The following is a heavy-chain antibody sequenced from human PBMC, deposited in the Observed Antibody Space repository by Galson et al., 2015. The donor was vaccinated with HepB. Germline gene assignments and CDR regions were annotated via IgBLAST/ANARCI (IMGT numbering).Heavy chain of an antibody. D-gene: IGHD1-1*01. Sequence: SVTVSCKASGSMCTSHGINWVRQAPGQGLEWMGWISPYNGDTNCAQKVQGRVTMTTDTSTSTAYMELRSLRSDDTAVYYCARGGYNWNDGIYYWGQGTPVSVSS. CDR1: GSMCTSHG. CDR2: ISPYNGDT. J-gene: IGHJ4*02. V-gene: IGHV1-18*01. CDR3: ARGGYNWNDGIYY.